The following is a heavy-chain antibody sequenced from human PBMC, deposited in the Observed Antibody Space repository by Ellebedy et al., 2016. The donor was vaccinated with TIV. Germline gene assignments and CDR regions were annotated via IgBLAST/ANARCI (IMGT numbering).Heavy chain of an antibody. CDR3: ARDIVDTVARGAFYM. Sequence: PGGSLRLSCAASGFDFSNYDMNWVRQAPGKGLQWVSSITRTSRYIDYADSVKGRFTISRDNAKNSLYLQMNSLRAEDTAIYYCARDIVDTVARGAFYMWGQGTMVTVSS. CDR1: GFDFSNYD. J-gene: IGHJ3*02. CDR2: ITRTSRYI. V-gene: IGHV3-21*01. D-gene: IGHD5-12*01.